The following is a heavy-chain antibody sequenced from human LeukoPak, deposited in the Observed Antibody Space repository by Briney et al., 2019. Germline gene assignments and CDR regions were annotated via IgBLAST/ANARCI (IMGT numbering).Heavy chain of an antibody. D-gene: IGHD6-19*01. J-gene: IGHJ4*02. V-gene: IGHV3-23*01. Sequence: PGGSLRLSCAASGFTFSSYSMNWVRQAPGKGLEWVSAISGSGGSTYYADSVKGRFTISRDNSKNTLYLQMNSLRAEDTAVYYCARDGGSAWFFRYWGQGTLVTVSS. CDR1: GFTFSSYS. CDR3: ARDGGSAWFFRY. CDR2: ISGSGGST.